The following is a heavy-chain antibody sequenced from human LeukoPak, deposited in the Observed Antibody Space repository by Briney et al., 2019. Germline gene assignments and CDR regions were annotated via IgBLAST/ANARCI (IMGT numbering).Heavy chain of an antibody. CDR2: IYYSGST. CDR3: ARVNCSSTSCYTWGGNWFDP. CDR1: GGSISSYY. V-gene: IGHV4-30-4*08. J-gene: IGHJ5*02. Sequence: SETLSLTCTVSGGSISSYYWSWIRQPPGKGLEWIGYIYYSGSTYYNPSLKSRVTISVDTSKNQFSLKLSSVTAADTAVYYCARVNCSSTSCYTWGGNWFDPWGQGTLVTVSS. D-gene: IGHD2-2*02.